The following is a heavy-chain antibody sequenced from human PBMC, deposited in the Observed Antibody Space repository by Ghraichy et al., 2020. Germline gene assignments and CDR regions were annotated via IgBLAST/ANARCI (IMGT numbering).Heavy chain of an antibody. CDR1: GFSLSNARMG. V-gene: IGHV2-26*01. CDR2: IFSKDEK. Sequence: SGPTLVKPAETLTLTCTVSGFSLSNARMGVSWIRQPPGKALEWLAHIFSKDEKSYSTSLKSRLTISKDTSKSQVVLTMTNMDPVDTATYYCARIRGGNYGDHFGRGYYYYGMDVWGQGTTVTVSS. J-gene: IGHJ6*02. CDR3: ARIRGGNYGDHFGRGYYYYGMDV. D-gene: IGHD4-17*01.